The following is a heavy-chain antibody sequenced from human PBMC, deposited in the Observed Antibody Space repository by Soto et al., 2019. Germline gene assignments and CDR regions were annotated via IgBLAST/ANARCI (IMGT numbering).Heavy chain of an antibody. CDR2: ISAYNGNT. J-gene: IGHJ4*02. CDR3: AREGPPEDY. Sequence: ASVKVSCKVSGYTLTELSMHWVRQAPGQGLEWMGWISAYNGNTNYPQKLQGRVTMTTDTSTSTAYMELRSLRSDDTAVYYCAREGPPEDYWGQGTLVTVSS. V-gene: IGHV1-18*01. CDR1: GYTLTELS.